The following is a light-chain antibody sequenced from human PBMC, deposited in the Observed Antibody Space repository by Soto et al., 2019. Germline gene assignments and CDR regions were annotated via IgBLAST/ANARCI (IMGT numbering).Light chain of an antibody. CDR3: QQYDSYPYT. CDR2: ASS. J-gene: IGKJ2*01. CDR1: QSISGW. Sequence: DIQMTQSPSTLSASVGDRVTVTCRASQSISGWLAWYQQKPGKAPKLLIFASSDLETGVPSRFGGGGSGTEYTLTISSLQPDDFATYYFQQYDSYPYTFGQGTKLEI. V-gene: IGKV1-5*03.